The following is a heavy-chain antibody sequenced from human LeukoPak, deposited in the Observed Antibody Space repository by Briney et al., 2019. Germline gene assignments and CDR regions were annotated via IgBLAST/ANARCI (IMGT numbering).Heavy chain of an antibody. Sequence: GESLKISCKGSGYSFTNYWIVWVRQMPGKGLEWMGIIYPGDSDTRYSPSFQGQVTISADKSISTAYLQWSSLKASDTAMYYCARRTSDSSSWTDDAFDIWGQGTMVTVSS. CDR3: ARRTSDSSSWTDDAFDI. J-gene: IGHJ3*02. CDR2: IYPGDSDT. D-gene: IGHD6-13*01. CDR1: GYSFTNYW. V-gene: IGHV5-51*01.